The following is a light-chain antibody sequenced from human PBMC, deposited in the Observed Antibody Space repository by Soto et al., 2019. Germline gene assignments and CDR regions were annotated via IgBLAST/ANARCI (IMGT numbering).Light chain of an antibody. Sequence: EIVFTRSPSTLSLSPGARATPFCRARKKDSGNYLAWYHQTPGQAPRLLIHDASSRATGIPDRFSASGTGTDFTLTISPLEAEDFAVYYCQQYCSSPRTFGQGTKVDIK. CDR1: KKDSGNY. V-gene: IGKV3-20*01. J-gene: IGKJ1*01. CDR2: DAS. CDR3: QQYCSSPRT.